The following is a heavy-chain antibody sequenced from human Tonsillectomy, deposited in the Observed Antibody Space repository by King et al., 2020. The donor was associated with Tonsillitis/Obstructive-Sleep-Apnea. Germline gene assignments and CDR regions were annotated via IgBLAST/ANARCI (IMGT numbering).Heavy chain of an antibody. V-gene: IGHV1-69*10. CDR1: GGTFSSYA. CDR2: IIPILGIA. J-gene: IGHJ6*02. D-gene: IGHD2-2*03. Sequence: QLVQSGAEVKKPGSSVKVSCKASGGTFSSYAISWVRQAPGQGLEWMGGIIPILGIANYAQKFQGRVTITADKSTSTAYMELSSLRSEDTAVFYCASDGFCRGSSSYEGPIYSDYYGMDVWGQGTTVTVSS. CDR3: ASDGFCRGSSSYEGPIYSDYYGMDV.